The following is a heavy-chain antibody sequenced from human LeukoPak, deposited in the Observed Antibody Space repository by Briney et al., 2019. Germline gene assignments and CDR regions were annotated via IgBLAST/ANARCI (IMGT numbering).Heavy chain of an antibody. J-gene: IGHJ5*02. Sequence: SGGSLRLSCAASGFTFSSYSMNWVRQAPGKGLEWVSSISSSSSYIYYADSVKGRFTISRDNAKNSLYLQMNSLRAEDTAVYYCARDGSPLGYYDFWSGYYTGTMGIWFDPWGQGTLVTVSS. V-gene: IGHV3-21*01. CDR3: ARDGSPLGYYDFWSGYYTGTMGIWFDP. CDR2: ISSSSSYI. D-gene: IGHD3-3*01. CDR1: GFTFSSYS.